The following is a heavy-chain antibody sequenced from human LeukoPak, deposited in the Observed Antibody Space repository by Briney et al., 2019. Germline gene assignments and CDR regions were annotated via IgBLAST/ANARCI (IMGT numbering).Heavy chain of an antibody. J-gene: IGHJ4*02. CDR1: GGSISSYY. CDR3: ARESCSGGSCYSDC. Sequence: SETLSLTCTVSGGSISSYYWSWIRQPPGKGLEWIGYIYYSGSTNYNPSLKSRVTISVDTSKNQFSLKLSSVTAADTAVYYCARESCSGGSCYSDCWGQGTLVTVSS. CDR2: IYYSGST. D-gene: IGHD2-15*01. V-gene: IGHV4-59*01.